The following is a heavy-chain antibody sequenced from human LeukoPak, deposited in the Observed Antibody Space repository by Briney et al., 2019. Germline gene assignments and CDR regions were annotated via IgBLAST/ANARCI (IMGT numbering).Heavy chain of an antibody. CDR2: IYYSGTT. D-gene: IGHD6-19*01. CDR1: GGSISSRSYY. Sequence: SETLSLTCTVSGGSISSRSYYWGWIRQPPGKGLEWIGNIYYSGTTYYNPSLKSRVTISVDTSKNQFSLKLSSVTAVDTAVYYCARLQYNSGWFPYFDYWGQGTLVTVSS. J-gene: IGHJ4*02. V-gene: IGHV4-39*01. CDR3: ARLQYNSGWFPYFDY.